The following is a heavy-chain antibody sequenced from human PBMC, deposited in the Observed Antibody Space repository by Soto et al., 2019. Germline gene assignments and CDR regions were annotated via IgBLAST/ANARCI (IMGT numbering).Heavy chain of an antibody. CDR3: AREPLTTVVTPWWFDP. D-gene: IGHD4-17*01. CDR1: GGTFSSYT. Sequence: ASVKVSCKASGGTFSSYTISWVRQAPGQGLEWMGRIIPIFGTANYAQKFQGRVTITADESTSTAYMELSSLRSEDTALYYCAREPLTTVVTPWWFDPWGQGTLVTVSS. J-gene: IGHJ5*02. V-gene: IGHV1-69*13. CDR2: IIPIFGTA.